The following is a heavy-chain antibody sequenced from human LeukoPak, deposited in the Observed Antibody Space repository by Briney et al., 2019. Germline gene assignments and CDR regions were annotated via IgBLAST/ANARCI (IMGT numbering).Heavy chain of an antibody. CDR2: IFPIFVTA. V-gene: IGHV1-69*05. J-gene: IGHJ3*02. Sequence: SVKVSCKASGGTFSSYAISWVRQAPGQGLEWMGRIFPIFVTANYAQKFRGRVPITTDESTSTASMELHRLSCEDAAVYYCARDPVVAATQRPNFYIWGQGTMVTVSS. D-gene: IGHD2-15*01. CDR3: ARDPVVAATQRPNFYI. CDR1: GGTFSSYA.